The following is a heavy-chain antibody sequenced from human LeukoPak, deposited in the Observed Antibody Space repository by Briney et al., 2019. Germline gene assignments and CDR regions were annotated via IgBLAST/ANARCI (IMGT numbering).Heavy chain of an antibody. CDR3: ARIPLYFLEPFDY. J-gene: IGHJ4*01. CDR1: GGSVSGYY. D-gene: IGHD3-3*01. CDR2: ISHRGRT. Sequence: PSETLSLTCAVYGGSVSGYYWSWIRQPPGKGLEWIGEISHRGRTHYNPSLKGRVTMSVDTSKNQFALEVDSVTAADTAVYYCARIPLYFLEPFDYCGHGILVTVSS. V-gene: IGHV4-34*01.